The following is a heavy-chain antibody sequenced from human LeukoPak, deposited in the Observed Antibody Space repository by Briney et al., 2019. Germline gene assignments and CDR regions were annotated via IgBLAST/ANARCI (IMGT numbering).Heavy chain of an antibody. Sequence: GGSLRLSCAASGFTFSSYWMSWVRQAPGKGLEWVANIKQDGSEKYYVDSVKGRFTISRDNAKNSLYLQMNSLRAEDTALYYCAKVGWDYDILTGYWIRDYWGQGTLVTVSS. CDR3: AKVGWDYDILTGYWIRDY. V-gene: IGHV3-7*03. J-gene: IGHJ4*02. D-gene: IGHD3-9*01. CDR1: GFTFSSYW. CDR2: IKQDGSEK.